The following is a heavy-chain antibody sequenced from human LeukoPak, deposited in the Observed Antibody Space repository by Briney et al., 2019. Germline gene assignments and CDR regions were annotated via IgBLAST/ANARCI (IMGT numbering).Heavy chain of an antibody. V-gene: IGHV1-46*01. CDR1: GYTFTSYY. J-gene: IGHJ4*02. D-gene: IGHD3-9*01. CDR2: INPSGGST. Sequence: GASVKVSCKASGYTFTSYYMHWVRQAPGQGLEWMGIINPSGGSTSYAQKFQGRVTMTRDTSTSTVYMELSSLRSEDTAVYYCARAYPLSYDILTGYYIGYYFDYWGQGTLVTVSS. CDR3: ARAYPLSYDILTGYYIGYYFDY.